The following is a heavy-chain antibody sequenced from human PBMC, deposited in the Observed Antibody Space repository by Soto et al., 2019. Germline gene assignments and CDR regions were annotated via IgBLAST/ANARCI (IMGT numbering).Heavy chain of an antibody. D-gene: IGHD6-19*01. CDR3: AKALAVAGTIVDY. CDR1: GFTFSSYG. CDR2: ISYDGSNK. J-gene: IGHJ4*02. V-gene: IGHV3-30*18. Sequence: PGGSLRRSCAASGFTFSSYGMHWVRQAPGKGLEWVAVISYDGSNKYYADSVKGRFTISRDNSKNTLYLQMNSLRAEDTAVYYCAKALAVAGTIVDYWGQGTLVTVSS.